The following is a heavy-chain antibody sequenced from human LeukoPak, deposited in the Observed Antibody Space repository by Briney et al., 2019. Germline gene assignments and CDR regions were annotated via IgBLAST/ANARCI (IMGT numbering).Heavy chain of an antibody. Sequence: ASVKVSCKASGYTFTSYAIHWVRQAPGQRLEWMGWINAGNGNTKYSQKFQVRVTITRDTSATTAYMELSSLRSEDTAVYYCASDHYGDYPLYWGQGTMVTVSS. D-gene: IGHD4-17*01. CDR2: INAGNGNT. J-gene: IGHJ3*01. CDR1: GYTFTSYA. V-gene: IGHV1-3*01. CDR3: ASDHYGDYPLY.